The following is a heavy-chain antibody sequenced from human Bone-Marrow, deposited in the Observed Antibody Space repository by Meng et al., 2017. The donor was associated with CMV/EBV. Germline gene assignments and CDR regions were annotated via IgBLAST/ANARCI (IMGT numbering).Heavy chain of an antibody. J-gene: IGHJ5*02. D-gene: IGHD3-3*01. Sequence: ASVKVSCKASGYTFTGYYMHWVRQAPGQGLEWMGWINPNSGSTNYAQKFQGRVTMTRDTSISTAYMGLSRLRSDDTAVYYCARLRTVGVEWFHTRRPSAFDPWGQGTLVTVSS. CDR3: ARLRTVGVEWFHTRRPSAFDP. V-gene: IGHV1-2*02. CDR2: INPNSGST. CDR1: GYTFTGYY.